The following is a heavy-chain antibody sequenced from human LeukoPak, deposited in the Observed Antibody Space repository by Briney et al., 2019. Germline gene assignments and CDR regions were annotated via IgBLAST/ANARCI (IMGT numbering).Heavy chain of an antibody. CDR2: IYYSGST. Sequence: SETLSLTCTVSGGSISSSSYYWGWIRQPPGQGLEWIGSIYYSGSTYYNPSLKSRVTMSVDTSKNQFSLKLSSVTAADTAVYYCARQGGGSYFDYWGQGTLVTVSS. V-gene: IGHV4-39*01. CDR1: GGSISSSSYY. CDR3: ARQGGGSYFDY. D-gene: IGHD1-26*01. J-gene: IGHJ4*02.